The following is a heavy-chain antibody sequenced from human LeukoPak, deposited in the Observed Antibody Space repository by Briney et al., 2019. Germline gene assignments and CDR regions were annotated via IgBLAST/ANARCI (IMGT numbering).Heavy chain of an antibody. CDR3: ARDSRGVFDY. D-gene: IGHD3-16*01. CDR1: GFTFRSYW. Sequence: PGGSLRLSCAASGFTFRSYWMSWVRQAPGKGLEWVANIKQDGSEKYYVDSVKGRFTISRDNAENSLFLQMNSLRAEDTAVYYCARDSRGVFDYWGQGTLVTVSS. CDR2: IKQDGSEK. V-gene: IGHV3-7*01. J-gene: IGHJ4*02.